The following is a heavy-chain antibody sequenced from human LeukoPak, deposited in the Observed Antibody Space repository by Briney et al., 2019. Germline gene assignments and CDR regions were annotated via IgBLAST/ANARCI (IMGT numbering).Heavy chain of an antibody. D-gene: IGHD2-15*01. CDR1: GGSISSSSYY. CDR2: IYYSGGT. V-gene: IGHV4-39*01. Sequence: SETLSLTCTVSGGSISSSSYYWGWIRQPPGKGLEWIGSIYYSGGTYYNPSLKSRVTISVDTSKNQFSLKVSSVTAADTAVYYCARHGGGYCSGGSCYVDYWGQGTLVTVSS. J-gene: IGHJ4*02. CDR3: ARHGGGYCSGGSCYVDY.